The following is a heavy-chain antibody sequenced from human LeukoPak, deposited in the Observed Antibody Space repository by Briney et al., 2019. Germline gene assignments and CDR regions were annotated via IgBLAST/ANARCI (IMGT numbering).Heavy chain of an antibody. CDR1: GFPFSSYS. V-gene: IGHV3-7*03. CDR3: ARSIPYGTTWYGRSDF. J-gene: IGHJ4*02. Sequence: PGGSLRLSCAASGFPFSSYSMTWVRQAPGKGLEWVANIKPDGTTKFYVDSVKGRFTISRDNALNSLYLQMNSLRAEVTAIYYCARSIPYGTTWYGRSDFWGQGTLVTVSS. CDR2: IKPDGTTK. D-gene: IGHD6-13*01.